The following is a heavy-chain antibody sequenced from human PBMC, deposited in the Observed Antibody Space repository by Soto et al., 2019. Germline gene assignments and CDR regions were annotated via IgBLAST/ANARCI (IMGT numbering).Heavy chain of an antibody. D-gene: IGHD3-3*01. J-gene: IGHJ6*03. CDR3: AKLNDDFWSGSGEYYMDV. Sequence: GGSLRLCCAASGFTFSSYGMHWVRQAPGKGLEWVAVISYDGSNKYYADSVKGRFTISRDNSKNTLYLQMNSLRAEDTAVYYCAKLNDDFWSGSGEYYMDVWGKGTTVTLSS. CDR2: ISYDGSNK. CDR1: GFTFSSYG. V-gene: IGHV3-30*18.